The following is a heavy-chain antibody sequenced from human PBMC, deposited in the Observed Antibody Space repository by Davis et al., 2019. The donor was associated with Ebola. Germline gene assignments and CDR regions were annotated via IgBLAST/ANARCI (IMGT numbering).Heavy chain of an antibody. Sequence: PSETLSLTCAVYGGSLSGYYWTWTRQSPGEGLEWIGEINHSGRTNYNPSLKSRVTISLDTSKNQFSLKLSSVTAADTALYYCAGIRGQWLEDWGQGTLVTVSS. V-gene: IGHV4-34*01. CDR2: INHSGRT. J-gene: IGHJ4*02. CDR1: GGSLSGYY. D-gene: IGHD6-19*01. CDR3: AGIRGQWLED.